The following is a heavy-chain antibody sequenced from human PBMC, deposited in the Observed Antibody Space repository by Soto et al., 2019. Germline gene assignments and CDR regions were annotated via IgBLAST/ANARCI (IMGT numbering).Heavy chain of an antibody. V-gene: IGHV4-4*07. Sequence: SETQSLRGNVSGGSISSYYWGLMRQPAGKGLGWIGRIYTSGSTNYNPSLKSRVTMSVDMSKNQISLKLTSVTAADTALYYCVRASMPKAHFDSWGQGTLVTVSS. CDR2: IYTSGST. J-gene: IGHJ4*02. D-gene: IGHD2-2*01. CDR1: GGSISSYY. CDR3: VRASMPKAHFDS.